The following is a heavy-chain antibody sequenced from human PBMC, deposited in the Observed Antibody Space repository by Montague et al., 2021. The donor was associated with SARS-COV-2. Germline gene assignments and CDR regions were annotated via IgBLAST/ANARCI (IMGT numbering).Heavy chain of an antibody. V-gene: IGHV4-59*02. CDR2: IYYSGST. CDR3: ARAGGFYDYWSGYSSSAGFFDP. Sequence: ETLSLTCTVSGGSASSYYWSWILQSPGKGLQWLGYIYYSGSTDYNPSLQSRVTMSVDTSKNQLSLRLNSVTTADTAVYFCARAGGFYDYWSGYSSSAGFFDPWGQGILVTVSS. CDR1: GGSASSYY. D-gene: IGHD3-3*01. J-gene: IGHJ5*02.